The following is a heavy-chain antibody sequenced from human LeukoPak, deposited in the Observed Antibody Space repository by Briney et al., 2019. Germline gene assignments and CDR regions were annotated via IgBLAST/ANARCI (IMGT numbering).Heavy chain of an antibody. V-gene: IGHV1-69*01. Sequence: ASLKVSCKAFGGTVSTIAMTRLRQAPGQGPEWMGGIIPLFGKPSYSQKFQGRITITADEPTSTAYLEMSSLRSDDTAVYYCASGTLMSWFDSWGQGTRVTVAS. CDR2: IIPLFGKP. CDR1: GGTVSTIA. J-gene: IGHJ5*01. CDR3: ASGTLMSWFDS. D-gene: IGHD2-8*01.